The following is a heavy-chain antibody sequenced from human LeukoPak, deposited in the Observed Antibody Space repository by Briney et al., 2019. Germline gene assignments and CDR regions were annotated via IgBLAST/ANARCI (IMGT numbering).Heavy chain of an antibody. V-gene: IGHV3-48*03. D-gene: IGHD2-8*01. J-gene: IGHJ5*02. CDR3: APRGIDGVDWFDP. CDR1: GLSFSSYD. CDR2: ISTSGSTT. Sequence: PGGSLRLSCAAAGLSFSSYDMYWVRQAPGKGLEWVAYISTSGSTTDYADSVKGRFTISRDNGKSSVFLQMNSLRVEDTAVYYCAPRGIDGVDWFDPWGQGTLVTVSS.